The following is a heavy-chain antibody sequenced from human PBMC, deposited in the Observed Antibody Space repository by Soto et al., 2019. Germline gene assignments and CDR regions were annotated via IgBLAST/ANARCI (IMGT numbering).Heavy chain of an antibody. CDR3: AGAGDSSGPVALGY. CDR1: GGSISSYY. V-gene: IGHV4-59*12. CDR2: IYYSGNT. Sequence: SETLSLTCTVSGGSISSYYWNWIRQPPGKGLEWIGYIYYSGNTNYNPSLKSRVTISVDTSKNQLSLKLSSVTAADTAVYYCAGAGDSSGPVALGYWGQGTLVTVSA. J-gene: IGHJ4*02. D-gene: IGHD6-19*01.